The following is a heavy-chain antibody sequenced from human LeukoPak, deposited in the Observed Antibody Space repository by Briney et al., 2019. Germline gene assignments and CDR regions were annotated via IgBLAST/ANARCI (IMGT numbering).Heavy chain of an antibody. CDR3: ARVRFSGGSWFCFDI. Sequence: PSETLSLTCAVSGGSISSGGYSWSWIRQPPGKGLEWIGYIYHSGSTYYNPSLKSRVTISVDRSKNQFSLKLSSVTAADTAVYYCARVRFSGGSWFCFDIWGQGTMVTVSS. D-gene: IGHD2-15*01. CDR2: IYHSGST. CDR1: GGSISSGGYS. J-gene: IGHJ3*02. V-gene: IGHV4-30-2*01.